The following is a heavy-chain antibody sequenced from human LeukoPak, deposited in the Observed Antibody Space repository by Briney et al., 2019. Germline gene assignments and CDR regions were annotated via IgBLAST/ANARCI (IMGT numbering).Heavy chain of an antibody. D-gene: IGHD6-13*01. CDR2: INPSGGST. CDR3: AVRNRSSWSPFDF. J-gene: IGHJ4*02. V-gene: IGHV1-46*01. CDR1: GYTFTSYY. Sequence: ASVKVSCKASGYTFTSYYMHWVRQAPGQGLEWMGIINPSGGSTSYAQKLQGRVTMTTDTSTSTAYMELRSLRSDDTAVYYCAVRNRSSWSPFDFWGQGTLVTVSS.